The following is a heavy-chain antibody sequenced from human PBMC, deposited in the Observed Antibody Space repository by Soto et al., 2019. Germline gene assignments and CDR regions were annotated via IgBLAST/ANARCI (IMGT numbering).Heavy chain of an antibody. CDR2: INHSGST. D-gene: IGHD2-2*01. J-gene: IGHJ5*02. CDR3: ARGGPAAILSSNWFDP. CDR1: GGSFSGYY. Sequence: SETLSLTCAVYGGSFSGYYWSWIRQPPGKGLEWIGEINHSGSTNYNPSLKSRVTISVDTSKNQFSLKLSSVTAADTAVYYCARGGPAAILSSNWFDPWGQGTLVTVSS. V-gene: IGHV4-34*01.